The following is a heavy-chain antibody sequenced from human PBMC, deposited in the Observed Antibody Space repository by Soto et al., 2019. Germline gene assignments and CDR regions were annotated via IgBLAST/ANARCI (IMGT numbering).Heavy chain of an antibody. D-gene: IGHD4-17*01. Sequence: GGSLRLSCPASGFTFSSYSMNWVRQAPGKGLEWVAVISYDGSNKYYADSVKGRFTISRDNSKNTLYLQMNSLRAEDTAVYYCARDLSHGDSRFANYWGQGTLVTVSS. CDR2: ISYDGSNK. CDR1: GFTFSSYS. V-gene: IGHV3-30-3*01. CDR3: ARDLSHGDSRFANY. J-gene: IGHJ4*02.